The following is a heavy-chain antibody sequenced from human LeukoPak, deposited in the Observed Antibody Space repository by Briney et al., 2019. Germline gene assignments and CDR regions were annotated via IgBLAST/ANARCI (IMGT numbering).Heavy chain of an antibody. CDR1: GGSISSYY. Sequence: SETLSLTCTVSGGSISSYYWSWIRQPPGKGLEWIGNIYYTGSTNYNPSLKSRVTISVDTSKNQFPLKLSSVTAADTAVYYCARASSSGWYPYSIGGLWFDYWGQGTLVTVSS. J-gene: IGHJ4*02. CDR2: IYYTGST. CDR3: ARASSSGWYPYSIGGLWFDY. V-gene: IGHV4-59*01. D-gene: IGHD6-19*01.